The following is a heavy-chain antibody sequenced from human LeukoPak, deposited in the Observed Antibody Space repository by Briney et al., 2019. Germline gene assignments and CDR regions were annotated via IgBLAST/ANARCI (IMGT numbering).Heavy chain of an antibody. D-gene: IGHD3-10*01. CDR2: FDPEDGET. CDR1: GYTLTELS. Sequence: ASVKVSCKVSGYTLTELSMHWVRQAPGKGLEWMGGFDPEDGETIYAQKFQGRVTMTEDTSTVTAYMELSSLRSEDTAVYYCATVRGSGSYPNYWGQGTLVTVSS. CDR3: ATVRGSGSYPNY. J-gene: IGHJ4*02. V-gene: IGHV1-24*01.